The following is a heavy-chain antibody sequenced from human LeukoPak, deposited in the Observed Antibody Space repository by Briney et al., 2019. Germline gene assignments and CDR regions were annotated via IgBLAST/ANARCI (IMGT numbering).Heavy chain of an antibody. J-gene: IGHJ4*02. CDR3: AKDGLVIAATLGLRDY. D-gene: IGHD2-15*01. V-gene: IGHV3-23*01. CDR1: GFTFSSYA. Sequence: GGSLRLSCAASGFTFSSYAMSWVRQAPGKGLEWVSAISGSGGSTYYADSVKGRFTISRDNSKNTLYLQMNSLRAEDTAVYYCAKDGLVIAATLGLRDYWGQGTLVTVSS. CDR2: ISGSGGST.